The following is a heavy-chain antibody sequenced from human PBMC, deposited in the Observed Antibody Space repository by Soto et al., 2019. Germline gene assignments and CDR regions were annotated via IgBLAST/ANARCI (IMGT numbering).Heavy chain of an antibody. CDR1: GGTFSSCA. CDR3: ARGVLLWFGERRYYFDY. CDR2: IIPIFGTA. D-gene: IGHD3-10*01. V-gene: IGHV1-69*13. Sequence: SVKVSCKASGGTFSSCAISWVRQAPGQGLEWMGGIIPIFGTANYAQKFQGRVTITADESTSTAYMELGSLRSEDTAVYYCARGVLLWFGERRYYFDYWGQGTLVTVSS. J-gene: IGHJ4*02.